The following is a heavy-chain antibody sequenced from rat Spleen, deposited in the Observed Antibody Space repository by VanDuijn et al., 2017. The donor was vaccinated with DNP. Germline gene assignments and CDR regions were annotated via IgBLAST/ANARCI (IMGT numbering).Heavy chain of an antibody. D-gene: IGHD1-1*01. CDR1: GFTFSNYG. V-gene: IGHV5S13*01. CDR3: ARYYDSFDY. J-gene: IGHJ2*01. CDR2: INSNGGST. Sequence: EVHLVESGGGLVQPGRSLKLSCAASGFTFSNYGMAWVRQAPKKGLEWVTSINSNGGSTSYRDSVKGRFTISRDNAKSILYLQMDSLRSEDTATYYCARYYDSFDYWGRGVMVTVSS.